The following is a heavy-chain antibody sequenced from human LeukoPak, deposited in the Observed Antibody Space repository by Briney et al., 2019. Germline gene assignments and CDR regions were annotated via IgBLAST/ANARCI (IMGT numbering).Heavy chain of an antibody. CDR1: GGSISSYY. CDR2: IYYSGST. Sequence: PSETLSLTCTVSGGSISSYYWSWIRQPPGKGLEWIGGIYYSGSTYYNPALKSRVTISVDTSKNQFSLKLSSVTAADTAVCYCARVTQLLVFDIWGQGTVVTVSS. V-gene: IGHV4-59*12. J-gene: IGHJ3*02. CDR3: ARVTQLLVFDI. D-gene: IGHD6-19*01.